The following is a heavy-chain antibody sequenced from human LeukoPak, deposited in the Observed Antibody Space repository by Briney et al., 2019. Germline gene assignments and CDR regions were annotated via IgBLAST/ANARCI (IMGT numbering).Heavy chain of an antibody. CDR3: PRDKAVTTEVTQHFQH. J-gene: IGHJ1*01. D-gene: IGHD4-23*01. V-gene: IGHV1-18*01. Sequence: ASVKVSCKATGYTFTNYSISWVRQAPGQGVEWMGWISAYNGYTDYAQKLRFRATMTTDTYTSTAYMELRRLTADDTAVYIFPRDKAVTTEVTQHFQHWVQGTLVTV. CDR2: ISAYNGYT. CDR1: GYTFTNYS.